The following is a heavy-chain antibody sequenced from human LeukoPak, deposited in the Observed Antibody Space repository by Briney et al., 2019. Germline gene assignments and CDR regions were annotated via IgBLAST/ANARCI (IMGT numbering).Heavy chain of an antibody. V-gene: IGHV4-4*07. CDR2: IYTSGST. CDR1: GGSISSYY. Sequence: ASETLSLTCTVSGGSISSYYWSWIRQPAGKGLEWIGRIYTSGSTNYNPSLKSRVTMSVDTSKNQFSLKLSSVTAADTDVYYCASDFWSGLDYWGQGTLVTVSS. J-gene: IGHJ4*02. CDR3: ASDFWSGLDY. D-gene: IGHD3-3*01.